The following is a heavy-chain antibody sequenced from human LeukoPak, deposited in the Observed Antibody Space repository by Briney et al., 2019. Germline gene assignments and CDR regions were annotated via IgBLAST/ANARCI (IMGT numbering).Heavy chain of an antibody. CDR1: GFTVSSNY. CDR3: ARESGGSYPRYDY. V-gene: IGHV3-53*01. J-gene: IGHJ4*02. CDR2: IYSGGST. Sequence: GGSLRLSCAASGFTVSSNYMSWVRQAPGKGLEWVSVIYSGGSTYYADSVKGRFTISRDNSKNTLYLQMNSLRAEDTAVYYCARESGGSYPRYDYWGQGTLVTVSS. D-gene: IGHD1-26*01.